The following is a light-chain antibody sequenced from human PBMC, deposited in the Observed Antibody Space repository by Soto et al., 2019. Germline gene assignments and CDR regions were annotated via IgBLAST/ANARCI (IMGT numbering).Light chain of an antibody. V-gene: IGKV1-39*01. Sequence: DIQMTQSPSSLSASVGDRVTITCRASHGISRYLNWYQQKPGKAPKVLIYAASNLESGVPSRFSGSGSGTDFSLTISSLQAGDFATYFCQETFTTPYTFGQGTKVDIK. CDR3: QETFTTPYT. J-gene: IGKJ2*01. CDR1: HGISRY. CDR2: AAS.